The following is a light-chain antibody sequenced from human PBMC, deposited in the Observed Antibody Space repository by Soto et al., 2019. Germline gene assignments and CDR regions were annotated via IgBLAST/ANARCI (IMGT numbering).Light chain of an antibody. J-gene: IGLJ1*01. V-gene: IGLV2-14*01. Sequence: QSVLTQSASVSGSPGQSITISCTGTSSDVGNYNYVSWYQQHPGEVPKLIIFNVNNRPSGVSNRFSGSKSGNTASLTIPGLQAEDEADYYCSSFTSSTTYVFGTGTKATVL. CDR2: NVN. CDR3: SSFTSSTTYV. CDR1: SSDVGNYNY.